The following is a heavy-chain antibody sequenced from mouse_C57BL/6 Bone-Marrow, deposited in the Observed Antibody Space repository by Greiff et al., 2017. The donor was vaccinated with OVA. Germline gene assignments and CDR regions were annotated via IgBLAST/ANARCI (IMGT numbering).Heavy chain of an antibody. Sequence: QVQLQQPGAELVKPGASVKLSCKASGYTFTSYWMQWVKQRPGQGLEWIGEIDPSDSYTNYNQKFKGKATLTVDTSSSTAYMQLSSLTSEDSAVYYCARKGDGYDRWGQGTLVTVSA. CDR2: IDPSDSYT. CDR3: ARKGDGYDR. D-gene: IGHD2-2*01. J-gene: IGHJ3*02. CDR1: GYTFTSYW. V-gene: IGHV1-50*01.